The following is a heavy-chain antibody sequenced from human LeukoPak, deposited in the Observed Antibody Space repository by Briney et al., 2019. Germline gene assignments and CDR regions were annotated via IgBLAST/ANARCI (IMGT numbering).Heavy chain of an antibody. J-gene: IGHJ6*02. CDR1: GGTFSSYA. CDR3: ARDRPGDGSSLYYYYGMDV. V-gene: IGHV1-69*04. CDR2: IVPILGIA. Sequence: ASVKVSCKASGGTFSSYAISWVRQAPGQGLEWMGRIVPILGIANYAQKFQGRVTITADKSTSTAYMELSSLRSEDTAVYYCARDRPGDGSSLYYYYGMDVWGQGTTVTVSS. D-gene: IGHD3-10*01.